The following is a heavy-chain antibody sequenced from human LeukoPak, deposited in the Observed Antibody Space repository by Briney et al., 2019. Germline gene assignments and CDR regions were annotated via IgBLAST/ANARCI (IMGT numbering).Heavy chain of an antibody. Sequence: SETLSLTCTVSGGSISSYYWSWIRQPPGKGLEWIGHIYYSGSTNYNPSLKSRVTISVDTSKNQFSLKLSSVTAADTAVYYCARAQPQSGYYDFDYWGQGTPVTVSS. J-gene: IGHJ4*02. D-gene: IGHD3-10*01. CDR1: GGSISSYY. CDR3: ARAQPQSGYYDFDY. V-gene: IGHV4-59*01. CDR2: IYYSGST.